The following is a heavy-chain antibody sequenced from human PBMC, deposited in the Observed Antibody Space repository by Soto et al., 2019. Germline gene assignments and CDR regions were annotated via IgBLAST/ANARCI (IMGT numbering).Heavy chain of an antibody. J-gene: IGHJ6*02. CDR2: ISYDGSDE. D-gene: IGHD6-13*01. CDR1: GFNFRSYG. V-gene: IGHV3-30*18. Sequence: GGSLRLSCAVSGFNFRSYGMSWVRRTPGKGLEWVAFISYDGSDEFHGDSVKGRFTISRDNSKKTLYLHMSSLRSEDTAVYYCAKSKGYGDSWPYHGMDIWGQGTTVTVS. CDR3: AKSKGYGDSWPYHGMDI.